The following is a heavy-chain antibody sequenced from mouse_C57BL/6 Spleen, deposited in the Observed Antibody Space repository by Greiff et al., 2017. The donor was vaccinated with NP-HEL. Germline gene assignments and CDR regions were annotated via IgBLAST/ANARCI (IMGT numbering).Heavy chain of an antibody. CDR2: ISDGGSYT. V-gene: IGHV5-4*03. D-gene: IGHD1-1*01. CDR1: GFTFSSYA. Sequence: EVKVEESGGGLVKPGGSLKLSCAASGFTFSSYAMSWVRQTPEKRLEWVATISDGGSYTYYPDNVKGRFTISRDNAKNNLYLQMSHLKSEDTAMYYCARAVTTVVAPDYWGQGTTLTVSS. J-gene: IGHJ2*01. CDR3: ARAVTTVVAPDY.